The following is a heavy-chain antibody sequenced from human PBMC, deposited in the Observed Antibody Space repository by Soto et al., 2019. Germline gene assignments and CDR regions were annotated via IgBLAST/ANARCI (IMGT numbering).Heavy chain of an antibody. CDR1: GYPVTAYY. V-gene: IGHV1-2*02. CDR3: ARGGGVGVAGSAAFDM. D-gene: IGHD3-3*01. CDR2: INPATGAA. J-gene: IGHJ3*02. Sequence: QLHLVQSGAVVKKPGASVTVSCSASGYPVTAYYMHWVRQAPGRGLEWMGGINPATGAAKSTQTFQGRVTKTRDTSQSTVFKELSGLTSEGTAVFYCARGGGVGVAGSAAFDMWGQGTLVTVSS.